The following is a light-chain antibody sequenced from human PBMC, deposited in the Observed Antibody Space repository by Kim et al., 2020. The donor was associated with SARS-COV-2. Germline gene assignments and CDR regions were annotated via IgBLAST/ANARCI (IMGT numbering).Light chain of an antibody. V-gene: IGLV8-61*01. CDR3: VLYMGSGIWV. CDR1: SGSVSTKYY. J-gene: IGLJ3*02. CDR2: STN. Sequence: QTVVTQEPSFSVSPGGTVTLTCGLTSGSVSTKYYPTWYQHTPGQAPRTLIYSTNSRSSGVPARFSGSILENKAALTITGAQADDECDYYCVLYMGSGIWVFGGGTQLTVL.